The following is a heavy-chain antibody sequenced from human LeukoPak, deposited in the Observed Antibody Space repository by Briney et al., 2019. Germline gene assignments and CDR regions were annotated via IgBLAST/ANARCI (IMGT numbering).Heavy chain of an antibody. CDR1: GFTFSSYA. J-gene: IGHJ5*02. CDR3: ASGTYQLLLSWFDP. CDR2: ISYDGSNK. D-gene: IGHD2-2*01. V-gene: IGHV3-30*04. Sequence: GGSLRLSCAASGFTFSSYAMHWVRQAPGKGLEGVAVISYDGSNKYYADSVKGRFTISRDNSKNTLYLQMNSLRAEDTAVYYCASGTYQLLLSWFDPWGQGTLVTVSS.